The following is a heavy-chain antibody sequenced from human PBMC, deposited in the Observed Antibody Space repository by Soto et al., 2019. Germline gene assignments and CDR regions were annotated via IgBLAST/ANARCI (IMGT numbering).Heavy chain of an antibody. CDR1: GYSFTSYW. CDR3: ASHVVMVRGVILTLLEGGMDV. Sequence: GESLKISCKGSGYSFTSYWISWVRQMPGKGLEWMGRIDPSDSYTNYSPSFQGDVTISADKSISTAYLQWSSLKASDTAMYYCASHVVMVRGVILTLLEGGMDVWGQGTTVTVSS. CDR2: IDPSDSYT. D-gene: IGHD3-10*01. J-gene: IGHJ6*02. V-gene: IGHV5-10-1*01.